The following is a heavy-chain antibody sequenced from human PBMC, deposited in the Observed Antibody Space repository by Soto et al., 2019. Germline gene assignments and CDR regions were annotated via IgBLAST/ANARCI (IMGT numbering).Heavy chain of an antibody. D-gene: IGHD3-16*01. V-gene: IGHV3-23*01. CDR3: AKDSEGDFMITFGGVTNWFDP. CDR2: ISGSGGST. CDR1: GFTFSSYA. J-gene: IGHJ5*02. Sequence: GGSLRLSCAASGFTFSSYAMSWVRQAPGKGLEWVSAISGSGGSTYYADSVKGRFTISRDNSKNTLYLQMNSLRAEDTDVYYCAKDSEGDFMITFGGVTNWFDPWGQGTLVTVSS.